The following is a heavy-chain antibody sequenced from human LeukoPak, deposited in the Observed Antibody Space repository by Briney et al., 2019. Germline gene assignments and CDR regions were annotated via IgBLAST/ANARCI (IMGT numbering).Heavy chain of an antibody. CDR3: ASLSEEWLDYYYMAL. V-gene: IGHV3-23*01. CDR2: IGGSDDIT. D-gene: IGHD6-19*01. CDR1: GFTLNNYA. Sequence: GGSLRLSCAACGFTLNNYAMRWGGQDAGKGREWVLAIGGSDDITYYADSVRGRFTISRDNSKNTLYLQMNSLRAEDTSTYHCASLSEEWLDYYYMALWGKGTTVTVSS. J-gene: IGHJ6*03.